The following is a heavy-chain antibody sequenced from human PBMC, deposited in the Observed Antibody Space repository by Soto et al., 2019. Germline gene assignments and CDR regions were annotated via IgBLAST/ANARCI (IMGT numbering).Heavy chain of an antibody. CDR3: ARDYSSSWYFSYYYMDV. CDR1: GYTFNSYD. Sequence: ASVKVSCKASGYTFNSYDMNWVRQATGQGLEWMGWMNPNSGNTGYAQKFQGRVTMTRNTSISTAYMELSSLRSEDTAVYYCARDYSSSWYFSYYYMDVWGKGTTVTVSS. CDR2: MNPNSGNT. D-gene: IGHD6-13*01. V-gene: IGHV1-8*01. J-gene: IGHJ6*03.